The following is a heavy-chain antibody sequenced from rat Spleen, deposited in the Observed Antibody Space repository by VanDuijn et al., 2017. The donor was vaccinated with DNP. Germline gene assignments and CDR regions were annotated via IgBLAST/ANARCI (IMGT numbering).Heavy chain of an antibody. V-gene: IGHV5S10*01. Sequence: EVQLVQSGGGLVQPEGSLKLSCTASGFAFSDYNLAWVRQTPEKGLEWVATIISYGSRTYYRDSVKGRFTISRDNAENTLYLHMESLRSEDSATYYCVTHNNYDCWGQGVMLTVSS. D-gene: IGHD1-10*01. J-gene: IGHJ2*01. CDR3: VTHNNYDC. CDR2: IISYGSRT. CDR1: GFAFSDYN.